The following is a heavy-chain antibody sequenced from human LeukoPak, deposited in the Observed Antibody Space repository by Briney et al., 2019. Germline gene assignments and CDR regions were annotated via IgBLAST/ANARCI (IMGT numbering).Heavy chain of an antibody. V-gene: IGHV3-30*18. Sequence: PGGSLRLSCAASGFTFSSYWVHWVRQAPGKGLEWVAVISYDGSNKYYADSVKGRFTISRDNSKNTLYLQMNSLRAEDTAVYYCANGADSGSYADYWGQGTLVTVSS. D-gene: IGHD1-26*01. CDR3: ANGADSGSYADY. CDR2: ISYDGSNK. CDR1: GFTFSSYW. J-gene: IGHJ4*02.